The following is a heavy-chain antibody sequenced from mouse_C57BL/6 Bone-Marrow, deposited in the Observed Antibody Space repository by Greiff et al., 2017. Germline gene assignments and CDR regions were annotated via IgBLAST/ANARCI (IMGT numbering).Heavy chain of an antibody. V-gene: IGHV1-50*01. J-gene: IGHJ2*01. CDR1: GYTFTSYW. CDR2: IDPSDSYT. Sequence: QVQLQQPGAELVKPGASVKLSCKASGYTFTSYWMHWVKQRPGQGLEWIGEIDPSDSYTNYNQKFKGKATLTVDTSSSTAYMQLSSLTSEDSAVYYCASITTVVARYFDYWGQGTTLTVSS. CDR3: ASITTVVARYFDY. D-gene: IGHD1-1*01.